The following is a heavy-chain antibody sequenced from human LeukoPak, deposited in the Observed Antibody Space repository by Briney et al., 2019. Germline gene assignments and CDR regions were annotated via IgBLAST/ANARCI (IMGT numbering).Heavy chain of an antibody. CDR1: GGSISSSSYS. CDR3: ARLRIAAAGGSGWFDP. CDR2: IYYSGTT. D-gene: IGHD6-13*01. V-gene: IGHV4-39*01. Sequence: SETLSLTXTVSGGSISSSSYSWGWIRQPPGKGLEWIGSIYYSGTTYYNPSLKSRVTISVDTSKIQFSLKLSSVTAADTAVYYCARLRIAAAGGSGWFDPWGQGTLVTVSS. J-gene: IGHJ5*02.